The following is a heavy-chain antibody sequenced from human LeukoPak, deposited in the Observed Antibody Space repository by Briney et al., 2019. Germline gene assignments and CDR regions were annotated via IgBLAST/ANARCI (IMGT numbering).Heavy chain of an antibody. CDR3: APTFYIAAAGYVY. Sequence: PGGSLRLSCAASGFTFSSYWKSWVRQAPGKGLEWVANIKQDGSEKYYVDSVKGRFTISRDNAKNSLYLQMNSLRAEDTAVYYCAPTFYIAAAGYVYWGQGTLVTVSS. J-gene: IGHJ4*02. CDR2: IKQDGSEK. D-gene: IGHD6-13*01. CDR1: GFTFSSYW. V-gene: IGHV3-7*01.